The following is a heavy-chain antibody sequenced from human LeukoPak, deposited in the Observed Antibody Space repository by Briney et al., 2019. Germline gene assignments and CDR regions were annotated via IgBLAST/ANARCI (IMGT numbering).Heavy chain of an antibody. V-gene: IGHV3-48*02. CDR3: ARSFDF. J-gene: IGHJ4*02. Sequence: PGGSLRLPCAASGFTFSSHDMNWVRQAPGKGLEWVSYISTSSSSIYYADSVKGRFTISRDNAKNSLYLQMNSLRDEDTAVYYCARSFDFWGQGTLVTVSS. CDR1: GFTFSSHD. CDR2: ISTSSSSI.